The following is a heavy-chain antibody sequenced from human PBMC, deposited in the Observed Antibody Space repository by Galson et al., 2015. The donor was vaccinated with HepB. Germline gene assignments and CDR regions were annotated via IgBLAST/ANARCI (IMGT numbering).Heavy chain of an antibody. CDR1: GFRITSYY. CDR3: ARILLPPGVGGPRFDP. V-gene: IGHV3-11*06. CDR2: ISSGNNYI. J-gene: IGHJ5*02. D-gene: IGHD2-2*01. Sequence: SLRLSCAASGFRITSYYMSWVRQAPGKGLEWVSDISSGNNYINYAESVKGRFIISRDNAKNSLYLQMDSLRAEDTAVYYCARILLPPGVGGPRFDPWGQGTLVTVSS.